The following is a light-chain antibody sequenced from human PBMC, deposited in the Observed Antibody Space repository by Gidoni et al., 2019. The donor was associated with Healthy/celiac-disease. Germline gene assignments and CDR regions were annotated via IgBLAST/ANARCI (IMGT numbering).Light chain of an antibody. J-gene: IGKJ4*01. CDR2: DAS. CDR1: QSISTY. V-gene: IGKV3-11*01. CDR3: QQRSNWPPLT. Sequence: EIVLTQSPATLSVSPGERATLSCRASQSISTYLAWYQQKPGQAPRLLIYDASNRATGIPARFSGGGSGTDFTLTISSLEPEDFAVYYCQQRSNWPPLTFXGXTKVEIK.